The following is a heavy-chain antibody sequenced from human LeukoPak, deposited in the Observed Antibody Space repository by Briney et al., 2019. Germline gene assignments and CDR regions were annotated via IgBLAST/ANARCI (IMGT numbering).Heavy chain of an antibody. J-gene: IGHJ6*03. V-gene: IGHV3-21*01. Sequence: PGGSLRLSCAASGFTFSSYSMNWVRQAPEKGLEWVSSISSSSSYIYYADSVKGRFTISRDNAKNSLYLQMNSLRAEDTAVYYCARDPGYCSGGSCQYYYYYYMDVWGKGTTVTVSS. CDR1: GFTFSSYS. D-gene: IGHD2-15*01. CDR2: ISSSSSYI. CDR3: ARDPGYCSGGSCQYYYYYYMDV.